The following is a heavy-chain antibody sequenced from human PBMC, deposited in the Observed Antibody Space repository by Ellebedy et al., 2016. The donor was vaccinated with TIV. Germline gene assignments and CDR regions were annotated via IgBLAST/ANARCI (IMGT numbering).Heavy chain of an antibody. CDR3: ARVEIVDDWYFDL. CDR2: IYYSGST. J-gene: IGHJ2*01. CDR1: GGSISSGGYY. D-gene: IGHD5-12*01. Sequence: SETLSLXXTVSGGSISSGGYYWSWIRQHPGKGLEWIGYIYYSGSTYYNPSLKSRVTISVDTSKNQFSLKLSSVTAADTAVYYCARVEIVDDWYFDLWGRGTLVTVSS. V-gene: IGHV4-31*03.